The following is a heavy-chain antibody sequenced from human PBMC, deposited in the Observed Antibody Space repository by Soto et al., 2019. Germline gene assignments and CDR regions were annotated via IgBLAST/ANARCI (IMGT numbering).Heavy chain of an antibody. CDR3: AKVGVEHRDAFDI. D-gene: IGHD2-15*01. CDR2: ISGSGGST. CDR1: GFTFSSYA. Sequence: EVQLLESGGGLVQPGGSLRLSCAASGFTFSSYAMSWVRQAPGKGLEWVSAISGSGGSTYYADSVKGRFTISRDNSKNTLYLQMNSLRAEDTAIYYCAKVGVEHRDAFDIWGQGTMVTVSS. J-gene: IGHJ3*02. V-gene: IGHV3-23*01.